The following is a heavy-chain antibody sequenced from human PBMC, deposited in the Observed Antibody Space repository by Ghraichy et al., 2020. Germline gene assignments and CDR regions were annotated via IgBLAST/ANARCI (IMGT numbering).Heavy chain of an antibody. CDR2: IRSKANSYAT. V-gene: IGHV3-73*01. Sequence: GALNISCAASGFTFSGSAMHWVRQASGKGLEWVGRIRSKANSYATAYAASVKGRFTISRDDSKNTAYLQMNSLKTEDTAVYYCTTPAAGIGYYYGMDVWGQGTTVTVSS. CDR1: GFTFSGSA. CDR3: TTPAAGIGYYYGMDV. J-gene: IGHJ6*02. D-gene: IGHD6-13*01.